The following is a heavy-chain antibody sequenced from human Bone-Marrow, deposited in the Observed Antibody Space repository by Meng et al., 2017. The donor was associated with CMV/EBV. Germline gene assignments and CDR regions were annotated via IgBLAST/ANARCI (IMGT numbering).Heavy chain of an antibody. CDR1: GGSFSGYY. CDR3: AGGRVGGLDCSGGSCYSPP. V-gene: IGHV4-34*01. Sequence: SETLSLTCAVYGGSFSGYYWTWIRQPPGKGLEWIGEINHSGSTNYNPSLKSRVPISVDTSKNQFSLKLTSVTAADTAVYYCAGGRVGGLDCSGGSCYSPPWGQGTLVTVSS. D-gene: IGHD2-15*01. J-gene: IGHJ5*02. CDR2: INHSGST.